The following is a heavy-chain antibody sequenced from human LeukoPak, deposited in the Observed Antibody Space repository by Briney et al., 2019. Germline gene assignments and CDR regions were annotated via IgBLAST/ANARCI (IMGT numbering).Heavy chain of an antibody. V-gene: IGHV3-30*18. Sequence: GGSLRLSCAASGFTFSSYGMHWVRQAPGKGLEWVAVISYDGSNKYYADSVKGRFTISRDNSKNTLYLQMNSLRAEDTAVYYCAKEAVRGVPGYWGQGTLVTVSS. CDR3: AKEAVRGVPGY. D-gene: IGHD3-10*01. CDR2: ISYDGSNK. CDR1: GFTFSSYG. J-gene: IGHJ4*02.